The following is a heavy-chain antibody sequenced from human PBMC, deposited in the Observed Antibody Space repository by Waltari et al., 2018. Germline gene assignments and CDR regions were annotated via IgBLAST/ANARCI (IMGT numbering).Heavy chain of an antibody. CDR2: INPNSGGT. D-gene: IGHD3-22*01. J-gene: IGHJ3*02. Sequence: QVQLVQSGAEVKKPGASVKVSCKASGYTFTGYYMHWVRQAPGQGLEWMGRINPNSGGTNYAQKLQGRVTMTRDTSISTAYMELSRLRSDDTAVYYCASALDVVVVITPDDAFDIWGQGTMVTVSS. CDR3: ASALDVVVVITPDDAFDI. CDR1: GYTFTGYY. V-gene: IGHV1-2*06.